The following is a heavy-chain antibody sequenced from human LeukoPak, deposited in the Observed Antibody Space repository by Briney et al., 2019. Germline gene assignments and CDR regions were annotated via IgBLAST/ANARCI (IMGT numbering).Heavy chain of an antibody. V-gene: IGHV3-53*01. D-gene: IGHD6-13*01. Sequence: GGSLRLSCAASGFTVSSNYMSWVRQAPGKGLEWVSVIYSGGSTYYADSVKGRFTISRDNSKNTLYLQMNSLRAEDTAVYYCAKRRIAAAGAEYFQHWGQGTLVTVSS. CDR3: AKRRIAAAGAEYFQH. J-gene: IGHJ1*01. CDR1: GFTVSSNY. CDR2: IYSGGST.